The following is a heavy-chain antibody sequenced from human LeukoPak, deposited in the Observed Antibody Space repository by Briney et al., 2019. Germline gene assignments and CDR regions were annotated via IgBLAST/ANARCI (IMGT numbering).Heavy chain of an antibody. D-gene: IGHD3-10*01. V-gene: IGHV4-59*01. J-gene: IGHJ4*02. CDR1: GSSISTYY. CDR2: CDYSGST. Sequence: PSETLSLTCTVSGSSISTYYWSWVRQPPGKGLEWIGYCDYSGSTNYNPSLKSRVTMLVDTSKNQFSLKLSSVTAADTAVYYCARGIKYYYGSGTYHYFDFWGQGTLVTVS. CDR3: ARGIKYYYGSGTYHYFDF.